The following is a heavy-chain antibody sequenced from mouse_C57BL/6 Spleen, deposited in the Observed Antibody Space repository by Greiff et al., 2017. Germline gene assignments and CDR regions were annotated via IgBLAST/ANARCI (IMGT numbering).Heavy chain of an antibody. Sequence: QVQLQQSGAELVKPGASVKISCKASGYTFTDYYINWVKQRPGPGLGWIGKIGPGSGSTYYNEKFKGKATLAADKSSSTAYMQLSSLTSEDSAVYFCARSRQLRFAWFAYWGQGTLVTVSA. CDR3: ARSRQLRFAWFAY. CDR1: GYTFTDYY. D-gene: IGHD3-2*02. J-gene: IGHJ3*01. CDR2: IGPGSGST. V-gene: IGHV1-77*01.